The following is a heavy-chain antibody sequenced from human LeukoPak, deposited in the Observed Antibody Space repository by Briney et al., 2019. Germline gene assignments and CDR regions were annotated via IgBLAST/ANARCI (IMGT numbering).Heavy chain of an antibody. J-gene: IGHJ4*02. V-gene: IGHV3-74*01. CDR1: GFTFSSYW. CDR2: IDSDGSNT. CDR3: ARGLHGPDY. Sequence: GGSLRLSCAASGFTFSSYWMEWVRQAPGKGLVWVSRIDSDGSNTNYADSVKGRFTVSRDNAKNTPYLQMSSLRAEDTAVYYCARGLHGPDYWGQGTLVTVSS. D-gene: IGHD5/OR15-5a*01.